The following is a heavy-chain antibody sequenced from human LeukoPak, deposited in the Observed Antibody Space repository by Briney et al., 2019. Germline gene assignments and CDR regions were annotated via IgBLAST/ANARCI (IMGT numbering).Heavy chain of an antibody. Sequence: PGGSLRLSCAASGFTFSSYAMSWVRQAPGKGLVWVSRINSDGSITNYADSVKGRFTISRDNAKNTLYLQMNSLRADDTAVYYCTRGDSAFDYWGQGTLVTVSS. CDR1: GFTFSSYA. CDR2: INSDGSIT. CDR3: TRGDSAFDY. J-gene: IGHJ4*02. D-gene: IGHD5-18*01. V-gene: IGHV3-74*01.